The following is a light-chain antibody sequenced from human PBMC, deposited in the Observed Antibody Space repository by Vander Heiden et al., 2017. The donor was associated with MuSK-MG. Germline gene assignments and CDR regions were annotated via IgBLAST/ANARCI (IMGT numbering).Light chain of an antibody. V-gene: IGLV3-1*01. CDR1: EWGDRY. CDR3: QEWDSSNVCV. Sequence: YELTQPPAVSVSQGKKASIPYSGDEWGDRYACWYQKKPGHPRLLVFYRDSKRPSGMPARFSGSNSGNTATLTTRGTEAMEEADYYGQEWDSSNVCVFGTGTKVT. CDR2: RDS. J-gene: IGLJ1*01.